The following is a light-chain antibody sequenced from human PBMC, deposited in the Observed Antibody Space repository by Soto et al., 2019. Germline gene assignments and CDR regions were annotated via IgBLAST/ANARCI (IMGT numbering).Light chain of an antibody. CDR2: DVS. Sequence: SVLTQPASVSGSPGQSITISCTGTSSDVGGYNYVSWYQQHPGKAPKLMIYDVSNRPSGVSNRFSGSKSGNTASQTISGLQAEDEADYYCSSYTSSSTLAYVFGTGTKVTVL. V-gene: IGLV2-14*01. J-gene: IGLJ1*01. CDR1: SSDVGGYNY. CDR3: SSYTSSSTLAYV.